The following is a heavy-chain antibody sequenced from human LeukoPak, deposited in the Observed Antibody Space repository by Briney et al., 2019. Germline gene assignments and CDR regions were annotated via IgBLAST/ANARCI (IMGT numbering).Heavy chain of an antibody. D-gene: IGHD3-3*01. CDR3: ARAGYDFWSDLKHNYYFDY. Sequence: PSETLSLTCAVYGGSFSGYYWSWIRQPPGKGLEWIGEINHSGSTNYNPSLKSRVTISVDTSKNQFSLKLSSVTAADTAVYYCARAGYDFWSDLKHNYYFDYWGQGTLVTVSS. CDR1: GGSFSGYY. CDR2: INHSGST. J-gene: IGHJ4*02. V-gene: IGHV4-34*01.